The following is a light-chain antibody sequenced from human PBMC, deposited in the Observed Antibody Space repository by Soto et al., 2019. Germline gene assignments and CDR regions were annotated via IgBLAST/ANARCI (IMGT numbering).Light chain of an antibody. Sequence: EIVLTQSPGTLSLSPGERATLSCRASQSVGSSLAWYQQRPGQAPRLLIYDASNRATGITARFSGSGSGTDFTLTISSLEPEDFAVYYCHQRSNWPPWTFGQGTKVEIK. J-gene: IGKJ1*01. V-gene: IGKV3-11*01. CDR3: HQRSNWPPWT. CDR1: QSVGSS. CDR2: DAS.